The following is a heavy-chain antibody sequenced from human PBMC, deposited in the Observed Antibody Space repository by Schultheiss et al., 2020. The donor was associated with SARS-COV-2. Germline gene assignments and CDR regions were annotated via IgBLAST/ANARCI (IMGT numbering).Heavy chain of an antibody. D-gene: IGHD2-21*01. J-gene: IGHJ4*02. CDR3: AKVKGVVVSAIEGYSDY. CDR1: GGSISSGDYY. CDR2: IYYSGST. Sequence: SETLSLTCTVSGGSISSGDYYWSWVRQPPGKGLEWIGYIYYSGSTYYNPSLKSRVTISVDTSKNQFSLKLSSVTAADTAVYYCAKVKGVVVSAIEGYSDYWGQGTLVTVSS. V-gene: IGHV4-30-4*01.